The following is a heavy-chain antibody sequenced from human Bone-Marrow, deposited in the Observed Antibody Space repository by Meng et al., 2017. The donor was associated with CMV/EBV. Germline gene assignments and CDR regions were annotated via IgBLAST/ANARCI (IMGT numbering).Heavy chain of an antibody. CDR1: GFTFSSYS. CDR2: INPDEGEK. Sequence: GESLKISCAASGFTFSSYSMNWVRQAPGKWLEWVATINPDEGEKYYVDSVRGRFTISRDNAKNSAHLQMNNLRVEDTAVYYCARDKSGAMDVWGQGTPVTVSS. J-gene: IGHJ6*02. CDR3: ARDKSGAMDV. V-gene: IGHV3-7*01.